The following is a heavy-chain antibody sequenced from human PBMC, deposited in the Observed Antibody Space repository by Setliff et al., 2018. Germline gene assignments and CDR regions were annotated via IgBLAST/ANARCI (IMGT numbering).Heavy chain of an antibody. CDR3: ARGANPGEGYCSGGSCYTCVY. J-gene: IGHJ4*02. CDR1: GYTFTSYG. Sequence: SVKVSCKASGYTFTSYGISWVRQAPGQGLEWMGWISAYNGNTNYAQKLQGRVTMTTDTSTSTAYMELRSLRSDDTAVYYCARGANPGEGYCSGGSCYTCVYWGQGTLVTV. D-gene: IGHD2-15*01. CDR2: ISAYNGNT. V-gene: IGHV1-18*01.